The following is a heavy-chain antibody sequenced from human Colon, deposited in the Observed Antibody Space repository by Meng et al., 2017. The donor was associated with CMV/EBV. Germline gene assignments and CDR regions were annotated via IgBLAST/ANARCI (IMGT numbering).Heavy chain of an antibody. CDR1: GFTFSNYG. V-gene: IGHV3-21*01. J-gene: IGHJ4*02. CDR2: ISSRSTYI. D-gene: IGHD1-14*01. Sequence: GESLKISCAASGFTFSNYGMSWVRQAPGKGLEWVSSISSRSTYISYADSVKGRFTVSRDDAKNSLYLQMDSLRAEDTAVYYCARAPGNYLSPYYFDFWGQGTLVTVSS. CDR3: ARAPGNYLSPYYFDF.